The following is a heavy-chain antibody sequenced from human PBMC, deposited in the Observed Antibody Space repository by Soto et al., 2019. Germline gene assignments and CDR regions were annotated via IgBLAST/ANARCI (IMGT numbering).Heavy chain of an antibody. CDR2: ISGSGGST. CDR1: GFTFSSYA. CDR3: AKEGQQWLPPEGGYFDY. V-gene: IGHV3-23*01. J-gene: IGHJ4*02. D-gene: IGHD6-19*01. Sequence: PGGSLRLSCAASGFTFSSYAMSWVRQAPGKGLEWVSAISGSGGSTYYADSVKGRFTISRDNSKNTLYLQMNSLRAEDTAVYYCAKEGQQWLPPEGGYFDYWGQGTLVTVSS.